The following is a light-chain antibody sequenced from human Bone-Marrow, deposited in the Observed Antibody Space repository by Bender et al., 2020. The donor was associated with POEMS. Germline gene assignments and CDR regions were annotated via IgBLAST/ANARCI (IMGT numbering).Light chain of an antibody. J-gene: IGLJ1*01. CDR2: NDD. CDR1: SSNIGSNP. CDR3: EAWDDSQNGFCV. V-gene: IGLV1-44*01. Sequence: QSVLTQPPSVSGTPGQRVTISCLGSSSNIGSNPVKWYQQVTGTAPKLLVYNDDERPSGVPDRFSGSKSGTSASLDISGLQSEDEADYYCEAWDDSQNGFCVFGTGTKVTVL.